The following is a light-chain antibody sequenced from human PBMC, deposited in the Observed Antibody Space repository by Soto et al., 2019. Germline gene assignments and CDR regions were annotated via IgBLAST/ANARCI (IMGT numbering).Light chain of an antibody. CDR3: QQYDSSPRT. CDR2: VAS. Sequence: EIVLTQSPGTLSLSPGERATLSCRASQSISSSYLAWYQQKPGQAPRLLIYVASSRATGIPDRFSGSGSGTHFTLTISRLEPEDFAVYYCQQYDSSPRTFGQGTKVEIK. J-gene: IGKJ1*01. V-gene: IGKV3-20*01. CDR1: QSISSSY.